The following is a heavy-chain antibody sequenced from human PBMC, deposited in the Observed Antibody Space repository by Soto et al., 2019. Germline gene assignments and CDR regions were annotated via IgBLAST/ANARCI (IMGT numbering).Heavy chain of an antibody. CDR3: ARVAVAARPRWYNWFDP. J-gene: IGHJ5*02. CDR1: GYTFTDYD. D-gene: IGHD2-15*01. Sequence: QEQLGQSGAEVKKPGASVKVSCKTAGYTFTDYDSNWVRQATGQGLAWIGWMNPNSGETGYAQKFQGRVTMTRSASLSTASVELSSLRSEDTAVYYCARVAVAARPRWYNWFDPWGQGTLVTVSS. V-gene: IGHV1-8*01. CDR2: MNPNSGET.